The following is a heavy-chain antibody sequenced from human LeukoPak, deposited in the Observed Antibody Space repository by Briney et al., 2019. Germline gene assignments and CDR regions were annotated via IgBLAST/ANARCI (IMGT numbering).Heavy chain of an antibody. Sequence: SETLSLTCTVSGGSISSYYWSWIRQPPGKGLEWIGYIYYSGSTNYNPSLKSRVTISVDMSKNQFSLKLSSVTAADTAAFYCARHVSAYSSGLPYYMDVWGKGTTVTVSS. V-gene: IGHV4-59*08. CDR1: GGSISSYY. CDR3: ARHVSAYSSGLPYYMDV. J-gene: IGHJ6*03. CDR2: IYYSGST. D-gene: IGHD6-19*01.